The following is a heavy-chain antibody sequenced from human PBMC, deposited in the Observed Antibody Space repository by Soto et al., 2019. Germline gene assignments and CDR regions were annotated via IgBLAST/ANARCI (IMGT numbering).Heavy chain of an antibody. CDR1: GYMFRSYG. D-gene: IGHD3-10*01. CDR2: ISAFNGNT. CDR3: ARDGGYGAGSYFDY. J-gene: IGHJ4*02. Sequence: QVQLVQSGAEVKRPGASVKVSCKASGYMFRSYGISWVRQAPGQGLEWMGWISAFNGNTNYPQNLQGRVTMTTDISTSTAYMELRTLRSDDSAMYYCARDGGYGAGSYFDYWGQGTLVTVSS. V-gene: IGHV1-18*01.